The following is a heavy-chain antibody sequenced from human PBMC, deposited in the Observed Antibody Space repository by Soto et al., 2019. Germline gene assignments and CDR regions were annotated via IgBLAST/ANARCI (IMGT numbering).Heavy chain of an antibody. V-gene: IGHV4-59*03. D-gene: IGHD3-22*01. CDR2: IYNTGTT. CDR3: ATDSTGYYSDVFDV. J-gene: IGHJ3*01. CDR1: GAAMSSYY. Sequence: QLQESGPGLVKPSETLSLTCTVSGAAMSSYYWSWVRQSPGKGLEWIGYIYNTGTTDYNPSLKSRVTISVARSKFQFSLKLTSLTAADTAVYYCATDSTGYYSDVFDVWGQGARVIVSS.